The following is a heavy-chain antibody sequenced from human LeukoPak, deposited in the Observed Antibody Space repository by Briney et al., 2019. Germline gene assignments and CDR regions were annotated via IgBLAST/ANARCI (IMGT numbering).Heavy chain of an antibody. V-gene: IGHV3-7*05. J-gene: IGHJ4*02. D-gene: IGHD1-26*01. CDR2: IKQDGSEK. CDR1: GFTFSSNW. CDR3: ARLTGSYYPY. Sequence: PGGSLRLSCVASGFTFSSNWMSWVRQAPGKGLEWVANIKQDGSEKYYVDSVKGRFTISRDNAKNSLYLQMNSLRAEDTAVYYCARLTGSYYPYWGQGTLVTVSS.